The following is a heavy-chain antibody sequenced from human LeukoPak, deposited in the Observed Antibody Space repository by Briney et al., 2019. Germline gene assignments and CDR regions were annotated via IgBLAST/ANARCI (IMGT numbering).Heavy chain of an antibody. CDR2: IYYSGST. Sequence: SETLSLTCTVSGGSISSYYWSWIRQPPGKGLEWIGYIYYSGSTNYNPSLKSRVTISVDTSKNQFSLKLSSVTAADTAVYYCARQWGSGSYYGAFDIWGQGTMVTVSS. CDR3: ARQWGSGSYYGAFDI. CDR1: GGSISSYY. V-gene: IGHV4-59*08. J-gene: IGHJ3*02. D-gene: IGHD3-10*01.